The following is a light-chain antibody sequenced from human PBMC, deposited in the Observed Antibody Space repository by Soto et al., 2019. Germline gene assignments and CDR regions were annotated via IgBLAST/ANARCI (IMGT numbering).Light chain of an antibody. CDR1: SSDVGGYNS. CDR3: SSFTSSITYV. CDR2: DVT. J-gene: IGLJ1*01. V-gene: IGLV2-14*01. Sequence: QSALTQPASVSGSPGQSITISCTGTSSDVGGYNSVSWYRQDPGKAPKLMIYDVTNRPSGVSNRFSGSKSGNTASLTISGLQAEDEADYYCSSFTSSITYVFGTGTKGT.